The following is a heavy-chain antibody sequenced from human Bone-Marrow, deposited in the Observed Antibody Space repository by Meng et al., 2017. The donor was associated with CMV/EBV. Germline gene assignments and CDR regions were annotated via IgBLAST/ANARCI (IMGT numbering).Heavy chain of an antibody. J-gene: IGHJ6*02. V-gene: IGHV3-7*01. CDR3: ARNYNFWSVTGGYFYYGLDV. CDR1: GFTFSRHW. Sequence: GGSLRLSCVASGFTFSRHWMSWVRQAPGKGLEWVANIKQDGSEKYYVDSVKGRFTISRDNAKNSLYLQMDSLRAEDTAVYYCARNYNFWSVTGGYFYYGLDVWGQGTTVTVSS. D-gene: IGHD3-3*01. CDR2: IKQDGSEK.